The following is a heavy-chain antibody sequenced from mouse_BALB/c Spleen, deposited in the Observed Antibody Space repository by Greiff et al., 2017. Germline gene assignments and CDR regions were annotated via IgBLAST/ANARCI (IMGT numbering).Heavy chain of an antibody. V-gene: IGHV6-6*02. CDR1: GFTFSSYW. D-gene: IGHD1-1*01. Sequence: EVKLEESGGGLVQPGGSMKLSCVASGFTFSSYWMSWVRQSPEKGLEWVAEIRLKSDNYATHYAESVKGKFTISRDDSKSRLYLQMNSLRAEDTGIYYCTNYGSSYWYFDVWGAGTTVTVSS. CDR3: TNYGSSYWYFDV. CDR2: IRLKSDNYAT. J-gene: IGHJ1*01.